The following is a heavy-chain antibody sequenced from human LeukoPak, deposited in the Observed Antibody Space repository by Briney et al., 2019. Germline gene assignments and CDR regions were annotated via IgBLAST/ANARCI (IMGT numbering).Heavy chain of an antibody. V-gene: IGHV1-69*04. CDR2: IIPILGIA. CDR1: GGTFSSYA. CDR3: ARATSSITMILS. J-gene: IGHJ4*02. D-gene: IGHD3-22*01. Sequence: GASVKVSRKASGGTFSSYAISWVRQAPGQGLEWMGRIIPILGIANYAQKFQGRVTITADKSTSTAYMELSSLRSEDTAVYYCARATSSITMILSWGQGTLVTVSS.